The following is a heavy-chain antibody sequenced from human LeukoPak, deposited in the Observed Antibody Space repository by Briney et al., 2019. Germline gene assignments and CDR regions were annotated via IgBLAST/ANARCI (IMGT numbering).Heavy chain of an antibody. Sequence: PGGSLRLSCAASGFTFSSYSMNWVRQSPGKGLEWVSSISSSSSYIYYADSVKGRFTISRDNAKNSLYLQMNSLRAEDTAVYYCARVSPTVTTYYYYYMDVWGKGTTVTVSS. CDR2: ISSSSSYI. CDR3: ARVSPTVTTYYYYYMDV. J-gene: IGHJ6*03. V-gene: IGHV3-21*01. CDR1: GFTFSSYS. D-gene: IGHD4-17*01.